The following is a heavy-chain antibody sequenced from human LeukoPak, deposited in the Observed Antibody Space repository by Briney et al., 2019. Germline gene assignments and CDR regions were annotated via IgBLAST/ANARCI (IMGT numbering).Heavy chain of an antibody. CDR3: ASIIAAGNWFDP. V-gene: IGHV1-69*13. D-gene: IGHD6-6*01. Sequence: ASVKVSCKASGGTFSSYAISWVRQAPGQGLEWMGGIIPIFGTADYAQKFQGRVTITADESTSTAYMELSSLRSEDTAVYYCASIIAAGNWFDPWGQGTLVTVSS. J-gene: IGHJ5*02. CDR1: GGTFSSYA. CDR2: IIPIFGTA.